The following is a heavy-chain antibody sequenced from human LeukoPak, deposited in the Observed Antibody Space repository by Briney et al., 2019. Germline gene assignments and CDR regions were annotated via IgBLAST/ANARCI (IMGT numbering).Heavy chain of an antibody. J-gene: IGHJ4*02. Sequence: SVKVSCKASGGTFSSYAISWVRQAPGQGLEWMGGIIPIFGTANYAQKFQGRVTITADESTSTAYMELRSLRSDDTAVYYCARVINGDYRRGDYWGQGTLVTVSS. CDR3: ARVINGDYRRGDY. CDR1: GGTFSSYA. V-gene: IGHV1-69*13. CDR2: IIPIFGTA. D-gene: IGHD4-17*01.